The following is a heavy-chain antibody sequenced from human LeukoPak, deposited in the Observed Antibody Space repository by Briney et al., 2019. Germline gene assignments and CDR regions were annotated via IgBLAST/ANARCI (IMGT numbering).Heavy chain of an antibody. CDR2: IYYSGST. D-gene: IGHD3-9*01. J-gene: IGHJ4*02. V-gene: IGHV4-59*01. Sequence: SETLSLTCTVSGGSISAYYWSWIRQPPGKGLEWIGYIYYSGSTNSNPSLKSRVSISVDTSKNQFSLKLSSVTAADTAVYYCARLRYFDWLAVDYWGQGTLVTVSS. CDR1: GGSISAYY. CDR3: ARLRYFDWLAVDY.